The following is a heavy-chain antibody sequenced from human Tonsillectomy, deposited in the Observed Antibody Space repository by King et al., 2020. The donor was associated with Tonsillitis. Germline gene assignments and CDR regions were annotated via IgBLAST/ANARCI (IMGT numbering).Heavy chain of an antibody. CDR1: GFTFNIYA. CDR3: AKDQQPGGYWYFDL. D-gene: IGHD6-13*01. CDR2: IYSDGTKT. V-gene: IGHV3-23*03. Sequence: VQLVESGGGLVQPGGSLRLSCAASGFTFNIYAMTWVRQAPGKGLEWVSVIYSDGTKTYYADSVKGRFTISRDNSKNTLYLQMNSLRPEDTAVYYCAKDQQPGGYWYFDLWGRGTLVTVSS. J-gene: IGHJ2*01.